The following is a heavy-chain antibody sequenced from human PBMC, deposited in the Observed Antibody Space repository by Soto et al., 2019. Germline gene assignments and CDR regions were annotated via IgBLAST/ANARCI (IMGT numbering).Heavy chain of an antibody. D-gene: IGHD6-13*01. CDR1: GFTFSSYA. Sequence: GGSLRLSCAASGFTFSSYAMHWVRQAPGKGLEYVSAISSNGGSTYYADSVKGRFTISRDNSKNTLYLQMGSLRAEDMAVYYCARGYSSSWYSWFDYWGQGTLVTVSS. CDR2: ISSNGGST. J-gene: IGHJ4*02. CDR3: ARGYSSSWYSWFDY. V-gene: IGHV3-64*02.